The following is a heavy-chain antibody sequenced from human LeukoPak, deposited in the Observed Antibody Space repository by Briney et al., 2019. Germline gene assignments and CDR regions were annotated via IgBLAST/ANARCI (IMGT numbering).Heavy chain of an antibody. D-gene: IGHD3-10*01. CDR1: GYSISSGYY. V-gene: IGHV4-38-2*01. J-gene: IGHJ5*02. CDR3: ARQELLWFGELMGGFDP. CDR2: IYHSGST. Sequence: PSETLSLTCAVSGYSISSGYYWGWIRPPPGKGLEWIGSIYHSGSTYYNPSLKSRVTISVDTSKNQFSLKLSSVTAADTAVYYCARQELLWFGELMGGFDPWGQGTLVTVSS.